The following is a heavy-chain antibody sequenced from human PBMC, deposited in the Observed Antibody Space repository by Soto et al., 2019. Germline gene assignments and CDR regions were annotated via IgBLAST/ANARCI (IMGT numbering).Heavy chain of an antibody. Sequence: QWVRQAPGQGLEWMGIINPSADTTNYAQKFQGRVTVTRDTSTSTVYMELRSRRSEDTAVYFCAREYGGSRVFDYWGQGTLVTISS. CDR3: AREYGGSRVFDY. J-gene: IGHJ4*02. D-gene: IGHD1-26*01. V-gene: IGHV1-46*01. CDR2: INPSADTT.